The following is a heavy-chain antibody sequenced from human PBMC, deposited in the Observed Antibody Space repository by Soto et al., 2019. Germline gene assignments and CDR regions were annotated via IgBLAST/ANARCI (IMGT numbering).Heavy chain of an antibody. J-gene: IGHJ1*01. Sequence: GASVKVSCKVSGYTLTELSMHWVRQAPGKGLEWMGGFDPEDGETIYAQKFQGRVTMTEDTSTDTAYMELSSLRSEDTAVYYCATDDLSRGDSGYFQHWGQGTLVTVSS. V-gene: IGHV1-24*01. CDR1: GYTLTELS. CDR2: FDPEDGET. D-gene: IGHD2-21*02. CDR3: ATDDLSRGDSGYFQH.